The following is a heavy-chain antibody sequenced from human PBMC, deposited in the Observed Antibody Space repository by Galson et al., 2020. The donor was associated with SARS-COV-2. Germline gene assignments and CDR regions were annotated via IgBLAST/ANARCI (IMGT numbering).Heavy chain of an antibody. V-gene: IGHV4-39*01. CDR1: GGSISSSSYY. CDR3: ARPRGGQNFDWYLVL. D-gene: IGHD2-15*01. CDR2: IYYSGST. J-gene: IGHJ2*01. Sequence: ASETLSLTCTVSGGSISSSSYYWGWIRQPPGKGLEWIGSIYYSGSTYYNPSLKSRVTISVDTSKNQFSLKLSSVTAADTAVYYCARPRGGQNFDWYLVLWGRGTLFTVSS.